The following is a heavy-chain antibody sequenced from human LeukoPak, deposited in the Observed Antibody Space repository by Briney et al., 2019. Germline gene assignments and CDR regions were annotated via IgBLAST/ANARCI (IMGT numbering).Heavy chain of an antibody. D-gene: IGHD6-13*01. CDR1: GFTFSNAW. V-gene: IGHV3-15*07. CDR2: IKSKTDGGTR. Sequence: GGSLRLSCAASGFTFSNAWMDWVRQAPGKGLEWVGRIKSKTDGGTRDYAAPVKGRFAISRDDSKNTLYLQMNSLKTEDTAVYFCTTDSSSWYNAFDIWGQGTMVTASS. J-gene: IGHJ3*02. CDR3: TTDSSSWYNAFDI.